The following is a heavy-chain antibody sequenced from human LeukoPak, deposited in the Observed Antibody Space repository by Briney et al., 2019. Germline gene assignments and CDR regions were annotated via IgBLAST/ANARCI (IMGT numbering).Heavy chain of an antibody. CDR1: GYTFTSYY. D-gene: IGHD2-15*01. Sequence: ASVKVSCKASGYTFTSYYIHWVRQAPGQGPEWMGIIYPSGGSTTYAQKFQGRVTMTRDMSTSTVYMELSSLRSEDTAVYYCAIGYCRGGSCDDEPGDAFDIWGQGTLVTVSS. CDR3: AIGYCRGGSCDDEPGDAFDI. CDR2: IYPSGGST. V-gene: IGHV1-46*01. J-gene: IGHJ3*02.